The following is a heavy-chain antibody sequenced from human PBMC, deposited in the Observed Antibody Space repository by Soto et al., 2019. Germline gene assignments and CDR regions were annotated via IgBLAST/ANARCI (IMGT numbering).Heavy chain of an antibody. CDR2: IIPIFGTA. CDR1: GGTFSSYA. J-gene: IGHJ6*02. V-gene: IGHV1-69*13. CDR3: ARWIGYCSGGSCLSGYYYGMDV. Sequence: SVKVSCKASGGTFSSYAIIWVRQATGQGLEWMGGIIPIFGTANYAQKFQGRVTITADESTSTAYMELSSLRSEDTAVYYCARWIGYCSGGSCLSGYYYGMDVWGQGTTVTVSS. D-gene: IGHD2-15*01.